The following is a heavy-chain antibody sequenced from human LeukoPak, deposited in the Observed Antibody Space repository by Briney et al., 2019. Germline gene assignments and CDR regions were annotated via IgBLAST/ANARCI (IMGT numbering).Heavy chain of an antibody. Sequence: GKSLRLSCEASGFTFSSNAMHWVRRTPGKGLQWMAVISFDGTSDNYADSVQGRFIISRDNSRNTLYLQMNSLRSDDAGLYYCVXDGANSLFMGGAYFPDWGQGTLVAVSS. CDR3: VXDGANSLFMGGAYFPD. D-gene: IGHD1-26*01. J-gene: IGHJ1*01. V-gene: IGHV3-30-3*01. CDR1: GFTFSSNA. CDR2: ISFDGTSD.